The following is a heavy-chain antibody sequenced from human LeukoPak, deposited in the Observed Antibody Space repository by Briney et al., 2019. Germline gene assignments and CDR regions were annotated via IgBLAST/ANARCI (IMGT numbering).Heavy chain of an antibody. CDR2: IYSGGST. CDR3: ARVKAGYYYYMDV. D-gene: IGHD3-10*01. Sequence: GGSLRLSCAASGFTLNNAWMSWVRQAPGKGLEWVSVIYSGGSTYYADSVKGRFTISRDNSKNTLYLQMNSLRAEDTAVYYCARVKAGYYYYMDVWGKGTTVTVSS. J-gene: IGHJ6*03. CDR1: GFTLNNAW. V-gene: IGHV3-53*01.